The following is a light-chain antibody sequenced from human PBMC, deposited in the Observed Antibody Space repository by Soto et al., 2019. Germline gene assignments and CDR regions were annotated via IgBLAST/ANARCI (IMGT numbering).Light chain of an antibody. CDR3: FSYTGISTCLFV. Sequence: QSALTQPASVSGSRGQSITISCTGTSRDIGTSNLVSWYQQYPGRAPKLLIFEVTKRPSGISDRFSGSKSGNTASLTISGLRPEDEADYYCFSYTGISTCLFVFGTGTKLTVL. CDR2: EVT. CDR1: SRDIGTSNL. J-gene: IGLJ1*01. V-gene: IGLV2-23*02.